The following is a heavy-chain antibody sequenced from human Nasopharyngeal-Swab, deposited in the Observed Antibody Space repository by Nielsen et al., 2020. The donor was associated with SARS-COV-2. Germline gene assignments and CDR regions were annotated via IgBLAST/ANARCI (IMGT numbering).Heavy chain of an antibody. CDR3: ARSSPLGYCSSTSRYGLDDY. D-gene: IGHD2-2*01. CDR2: ISSSSSYI. Sequence: GGSLRLSCAASGFTFSSYSMNWVRQAPGKGLEWVSSISSSSSYIYYADSVKGRFTISRDNAKNSLYLQMNSLRAEDTAVYYCARSSPLGYCSSTSRYGLDDYWGQGTLVTVSS. J-gene: IGHJ4*02. V-gene: IGHV3-21*01. CDR1: GFTFSSYS.